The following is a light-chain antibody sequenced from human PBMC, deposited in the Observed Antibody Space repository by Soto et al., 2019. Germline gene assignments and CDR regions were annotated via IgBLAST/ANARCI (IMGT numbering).Light chain of an antibody. CDR1: QSVLYSSDNKNY. J-gene: IGKJ3*01. Sequence: DIVMTQSPDSLAVSLGERATINCKSSQSVLYSSDNKNYLAWYQQKPGQPPKLLIYWASTRESGFPDRFSGSGSGTDFTLTISSLQAEDVAVYYCQQYYTLPFTFGPGTKVDIK. CDR2: WAS. CDR3: QQYYTLPFT. V-gene: IGKV4-1*01.